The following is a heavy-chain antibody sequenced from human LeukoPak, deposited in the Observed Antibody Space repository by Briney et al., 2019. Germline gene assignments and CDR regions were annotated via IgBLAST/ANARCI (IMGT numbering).Heavy chain of an antibody. J-gene: IGHJ4*02. CDR2: INPNSGGT. CDR3: ARCPSYDILTGYYDPRDACSDY. V-gene: IGHV1-2*02. Sequence: ASVKVSCKASGYTFTGYYMHWVRQAPGQGLEWMGWINPNSGGTNYAQKFQGRVTMTRDTSISTAYMELSRLRSDDTAVYYCARCPSYDILTGYYDPRDACSDYWGQGTLVTVSS. D-gene: IGHD3-9*01. CDR1: GYTFTGYY.